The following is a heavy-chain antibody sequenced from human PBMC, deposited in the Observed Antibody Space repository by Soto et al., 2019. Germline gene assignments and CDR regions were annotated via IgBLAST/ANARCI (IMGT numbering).Heavy chain of an antibody. D-gene: IGHD4-17*01. CDR1: GFTVSSNY. CDR3: ARDQGLLDYVTSRYYYYGMDV. V-gene: IGHV3-53*04. Sequence: EVQLVESGGGLVQPGGSLRLSCAASGFTVSSNYMSWVRQAPGKGLEWVSVIYSGGSTYYADSVKGRFTISRHNSKNTLYLQMNSLRAEDTAVYYCARDQGLLDYVTSRYYYYGMDVWGQGTTVTVSS. J-gene: IGHJ6*02. CDR2: IYSGGST.